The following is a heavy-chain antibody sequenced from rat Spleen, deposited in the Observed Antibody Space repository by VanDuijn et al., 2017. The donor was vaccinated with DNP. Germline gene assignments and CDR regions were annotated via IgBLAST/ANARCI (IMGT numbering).Heavy chain of an antibody. D-gene: IGHD1-4*01. V-gene: IGHV5-31*01. CDR3: ARHVLPLRVWDY. CDR1: EFTFNNYW. CDR2: ITSRGGRT. Sequence: EVELVESGGDLVQPGRSLRLSCVASEFTFNNYWMTWFRQVPGKGLEWVASITSRGGRTYYPDSVKGRFTLSRDIGKSTLYLQMNSLRSEDMATYYCARHVLPLRVWDYWGQGVMVTVSS. J-gene: IGHJ2*01.